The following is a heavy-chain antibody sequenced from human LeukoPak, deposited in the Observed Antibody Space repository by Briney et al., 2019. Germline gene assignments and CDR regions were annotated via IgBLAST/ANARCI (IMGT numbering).Heavy chain of an antibody. J-gene: IGHJ4*02. CDR2: INSGSTYT. Sequence: GGSLRLSCAASGFTFSSYMMNWVRQAPGKGLEWVSSINSGSTYTYYTESAKGRFTVSRDNAKNSLFLQMNSLRAEDTAIYYCARSLTTLTYEGYWGQGTLVTVSS. CDR3: ARSLTTLTYEGY. CDR1: GFTFSSYM. D-gene: IGHD1-1*01. V-gene: IGHV3-21*01.